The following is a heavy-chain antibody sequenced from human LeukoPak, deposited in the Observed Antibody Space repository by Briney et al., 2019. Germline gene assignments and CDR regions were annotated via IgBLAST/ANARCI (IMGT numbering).Heavy chain of an antibody. Sequence: SGGSLRLSCAASKFIFGSYGMHWVRQAPGKGLEWVAVISYDGDNKYYADSVGGRFTISRDNSKNTLFLQMNSLRDEDTAVYYCAKDLYSNYGPADYWGQGNLVTVSS. J-gene: IGHJ4*02. CDR1: KFIFGSYG. V-gene: IGHV3-30*18. CDR2: ISYDGDNK. D-gene: IGHD4-11*01. CDR3: AKDLYSNYGPADY.